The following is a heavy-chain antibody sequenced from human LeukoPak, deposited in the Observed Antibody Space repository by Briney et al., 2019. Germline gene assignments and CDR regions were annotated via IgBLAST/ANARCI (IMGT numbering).Heavy chain of an antibody. D-gene: IGHD3-9*01. V-gene: IGHV5-51*01. Sequence: GESLQISCRGSGHDFSDYWIGWVRQMPGKGLEWMGSIYPGDSDTRYSPPFQGQVAISADKSISTAYLQWSSLKASDTAMYYCARMTQAGYYYYGMDVWGQGTTVTVSS. CDR1: GHDFSDYW. CDR2: IYPGDSDT. CDR3: ARMTQAGYYYYGMDV. J-gene: IGHJ6*02.